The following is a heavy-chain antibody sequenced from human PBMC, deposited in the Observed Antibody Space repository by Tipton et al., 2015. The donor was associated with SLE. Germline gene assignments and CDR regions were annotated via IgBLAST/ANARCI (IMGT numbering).Heavy chain of an antibody. CDR3: ARDRGAPSTWDY. Sequence: TLSLTCTVSGGSINSGNYNWTWIRQPAGQGLEWIGHIYASGSTKYNPSLKSRVTISVDTSKNQFSLKLGSVTAADTAVYYCARDRGAPSTWDYWGQGTLVTVSS. J-gene: IGHJ4*02. D-gene: IGHD3-10*01. CDR1: GGSINSGNYN. V-gene: IGHV4-61*09. CDR2: IYASGST.